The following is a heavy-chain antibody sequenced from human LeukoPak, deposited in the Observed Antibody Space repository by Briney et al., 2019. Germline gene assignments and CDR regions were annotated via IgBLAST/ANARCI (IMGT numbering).Heavy chain of an antibody. CDR1: GYTFTSYG. CDR2: ISAYNGNT. D-gene: IGHD6-25*01. J-gene: IGHJ5*02. V-gene: IGHV1-18*01. Sequence: ASVKVSCTASGYTFTSYGISWVRQAPGQGLEWMGWISAYNGNTNYAQKLQGRVTMTTDTSTSTAYMELRSLRSDDTAVYYCARDLHSHKRSGRRPYNWFDPRGQGTLVTVSS. CDR3: ARDLHSHKRSGRRPYNWFDP.